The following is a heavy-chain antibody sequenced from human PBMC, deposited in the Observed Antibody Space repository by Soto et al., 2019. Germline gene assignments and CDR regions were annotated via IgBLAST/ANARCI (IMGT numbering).Heavy chain of an antibody. CDR2: ISWDGSYR. Sequence: PGGSLRLSCAASGFSFGSFDMHWVRQAPDKGLEWVSVISWDGSYRYYADSVKGRFTISRDDSKSTLYLQMISLRAEDTAVYYCAKKRAYSYGFRPQPLDNWGQGTLVTVSS. V-gene: IGHV3-30*18. CDR1: GFSFGSFD. CDR3: AKKRAYSYGFRPQPLDN. D-gene: IGHD5-18*01. J-gene: IGHJ4*02.